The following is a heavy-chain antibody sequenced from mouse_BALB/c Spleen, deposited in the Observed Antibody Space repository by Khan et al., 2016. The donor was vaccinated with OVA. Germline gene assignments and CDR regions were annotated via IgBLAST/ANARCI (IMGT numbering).Heavy chain of an antibody. D-gene: IGHD2-13*01. V-gene: IGHV1-62-2*01. CDR1: GYTFTEYI. CDR2: FYPGGTTI. Sequence: QVQLQQSGAELVKPGASVKLSCKASGYTFTEYIIHWLKQRSGQGLERIGWFYPGGTTIKYNEKFKDKATLTADKSSSTVYMELSRLTSEDSAVYFGARDKDYCDWIDYWGQGTTLTVSS. J-gene: IGHJ2*01. CDR3: ARDKDYCDWIDY.